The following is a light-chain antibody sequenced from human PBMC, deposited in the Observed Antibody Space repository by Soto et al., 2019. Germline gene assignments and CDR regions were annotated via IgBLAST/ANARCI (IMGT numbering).Light chain of an antibody. CDR1: QSISTT. CDR3: QQYNSWVT. CDR2: GAS. V-gene: IGKV3-15*01. J-gene: IGKJ4*01. Sequence: EKVMTQSPATLSVSPGERAALSCRASQSISTTLVWYQQKPGQPPRLLIYGASTRATGVPARFSGSGSGTEFTLTISSLQSEDFAVYYCQQYNSWVTFGGGTKVDIK.